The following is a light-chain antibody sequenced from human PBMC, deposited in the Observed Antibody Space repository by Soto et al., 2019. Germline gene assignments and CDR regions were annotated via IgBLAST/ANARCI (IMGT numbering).Light chain of an antibody. V-gene: IGKV1-5*03. CDR2: RAS. CDR3: QHYNSYSEA. CDR1: QTISRW. Sequence: DIQMTQGPATLSGAVGDRVTITCLSSQTISRWLAWYQQKPRKAPKLLIYRASTLKSGVPSRVIGSETGTEFTLKISRVQSDEFASYFCQHYNSYSEAFGQGTKVDIK. J-gene: IGKJ1*01.